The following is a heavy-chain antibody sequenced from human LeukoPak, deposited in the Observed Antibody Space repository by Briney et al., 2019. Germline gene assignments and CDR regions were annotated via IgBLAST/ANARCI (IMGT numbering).Heavy chain of an antibody. CDR2: IYYSGST. J-gene: IGHJ6*02. V-gene: IGHV4-61*08. CDR3: ASGKTTVTYYYYYGMDV. Sequence: SETLSLTCTVSGGSISSGDYYWSWIRQPPGKGLEWIGYIYYSGSTNYNPSLKSRVTISVDTSKNQFSLKLSSVTAADTAVYYCASGKTTVTYYYYYGMDVWGQGTTVTVSS. CDR1: GGSISSGDYY. D-gene: IGHD4-17*01.